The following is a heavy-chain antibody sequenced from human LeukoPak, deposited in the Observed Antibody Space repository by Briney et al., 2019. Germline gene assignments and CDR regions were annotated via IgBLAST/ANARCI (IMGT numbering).Heavy chain of an antibody. CDR1: GFTFDDYA. V-gene: IGHV3-43D*03. Sequence: GGSLRLSCAASGFTFDDYAMHWVRQAPGKGLEWVSLISWDGGSTYYADSVKGRFTISRDNSKNSLYLQMNSLRAEDTALYYCEKAREMATIYGMDVGGQGPRPPSP. CDR3: EKAREMATIYGMDV. J-gene: IGHJ6*02. CDR2: ISWDGGST. D-gene: IGHD5-24*01.